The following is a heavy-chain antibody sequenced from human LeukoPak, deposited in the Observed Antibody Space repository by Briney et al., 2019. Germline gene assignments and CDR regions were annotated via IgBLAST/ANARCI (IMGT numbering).Heavy chain of an antibody. J-gene: IGHJ4*02. CDR3: ARRDGPYSYDSSGYFDY. D-gene: IGHD3-22*01. CDR1: GYSFTNYW. V-gene: IGHV5-51*01. Sequence: ESLKISCKGSGYSFTNYWIGWVRQMPGKGLEWMGIIYPGDSNTRYSPSFQGQVTISADKSISTAYLQWSSLMASDSAMYYCARRDGPYSYDSSGYFDYWGQGTLVTVSS. CDR2: IYPGDSNT.